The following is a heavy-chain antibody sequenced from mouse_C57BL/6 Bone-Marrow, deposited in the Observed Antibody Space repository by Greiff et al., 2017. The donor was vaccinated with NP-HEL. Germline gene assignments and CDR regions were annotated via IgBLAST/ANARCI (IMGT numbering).Heavy chain of an antibody. CDR3: ARRLGYDDAMDY. Sequence: EVKLMESGGGLVKPGGSLKLSCAASGFTFSDYGMHWVRQAPEKGLEWVAYISSGSSTIYYADTVKGRFTISRDNAKNTLFLQMTSLRSEDTAMYYCARRLGYDDAMDYWGQGTSVTVSS. CDR1: GFTFSDYG. V-gene: IGHV5-17*01. J-gene: IGHJ4*01. CDR2: ISSGSSTI. D-gene: IGHD2-2*01.